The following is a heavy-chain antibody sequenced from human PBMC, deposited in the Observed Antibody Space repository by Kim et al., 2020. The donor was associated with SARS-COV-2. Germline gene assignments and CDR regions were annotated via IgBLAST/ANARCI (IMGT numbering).Heavy chain of an antibody. CDR3: ARRGRSSYYGSGSPITVDY. D-gene: IGHD3-10*01. V-gene: IGHV4-34*01. Sequence: SRVTISVDTSKNQFSLKLSSVTAADTAVYYCARRGRSSYYGSGSPITVDYWGQGTLVTVSS. J-gene: IGHJ4*02.